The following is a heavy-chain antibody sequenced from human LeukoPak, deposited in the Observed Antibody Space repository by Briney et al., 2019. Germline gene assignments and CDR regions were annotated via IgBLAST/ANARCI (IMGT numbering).Heavy chain of an antibody. Sequence: KSGGSLRLSCAASGFTFSSYSMNWVRQAPGKGLEWVSSISSSSSYIYYADSVKGRFTIPRDNAKNSLYLQMNSLRAEDTAVYYCARDHDFWSGYSWGVPTGGNWFDPWGQGTLVTVSS. J-gene: IGHJ5*02. V-gene: IGHV3-21*01. CDR2: ISSSSSYI. D-gene: IGHD3-3*01. CDR1: GFTFSSYS. CDR3: ARDHDFWSGYSWGVPTGGNWFDP.